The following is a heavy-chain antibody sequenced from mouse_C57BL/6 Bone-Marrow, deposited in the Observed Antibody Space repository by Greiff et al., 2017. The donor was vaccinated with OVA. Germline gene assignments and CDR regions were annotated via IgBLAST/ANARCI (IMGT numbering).Heavy chain of an antibody. CDR3: ARNPYSNYAMDY. Sequence: QVQLQQPGAELVKPGASVKLSCKASGYTFTSYWMHWVKQRPGQGLEWIGYINPSSGYTKYNQKFKDKATLTADKSSSTAYMQLSSLTYEDSAVYYCARNPYSNYAMDYWGQGTSGTVAS. CDR1: GYTFTSYW. D-gene: IGHD2-5*01. CDR2: INPSSGYT. J-gene: IGHJ4*01. V-gene: IGHV1-7*01.